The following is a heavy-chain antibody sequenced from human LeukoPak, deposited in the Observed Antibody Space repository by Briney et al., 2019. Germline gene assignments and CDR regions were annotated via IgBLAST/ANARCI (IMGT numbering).Heavy chain of an antibody. V-gene: IGHV1-2*02. J-gene: IGHJ5*02. CDR3: ARGSPLAATGSGLTS. CDR1: GYTFTGYY. Sequence: ASVKVSCKASGYTFTGYYIHWVRQAPGQRLEWMGWINPNSGDTDYAQCFRGRVTMTRDTSISTAFMELRRLMSDDTAIYYCARGSPLAATGSGLTSWGQGTLVTVSS. D-gene: IGHD6-13*01. CDR2: INPNSGDT.